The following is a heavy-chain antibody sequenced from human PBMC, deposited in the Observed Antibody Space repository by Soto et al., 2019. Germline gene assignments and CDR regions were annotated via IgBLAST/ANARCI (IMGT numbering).Heavy chain of an antibody. CDR1: GHTFKKTG. Sequence: QIQVLQSGPEVRKPGTSVKVSCKASGHTFKKTGFSWVRQSLGQGLEWIGWIDADNGDTKYAQKSRDRITLTTDTATRTAYVDMRALRSDDPAVYFCVVCPGIQTGGTCLDFWGQGTLVTVSS. CDR3: VVCPGIQTGGTCLDF. D-gene: IGHD3-16*01. CDR2: IDADNGDT. J-gene: IGHJ4*01. V-gene: IGHV1-18*01.